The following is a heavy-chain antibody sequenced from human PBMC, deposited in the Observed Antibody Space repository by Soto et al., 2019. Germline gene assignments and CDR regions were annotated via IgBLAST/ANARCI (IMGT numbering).Heavy chain of an antibody. V-gene: IGHV4-4*02. J-gene: IGHJ5*02. CDR3: ARDLGDPHEFKTNCFAP. Sequence: VQLQESGPGLVKPSGTLSLTCAVSSGSISSSNWWSWVRQPPGKGLAWIGEIYHSGSSNYNPSLKSRVTISVDKSKNTFFRKLSSVTSADTAGYYCARDLGDPHEFKTNCFAPWGQGTLVTVSS. D-gene: IGHD3-10*01. CDR2: IYHSGSS. CDR1: SGSISSSNW.